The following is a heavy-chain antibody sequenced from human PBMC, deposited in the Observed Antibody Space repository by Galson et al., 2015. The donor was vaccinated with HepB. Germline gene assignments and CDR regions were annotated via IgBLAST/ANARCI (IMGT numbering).Heavy chain of an antibody. CDR2: ISYDGSNK. V-gene: IGHV3-30*18. J-gene: IGHJ6*03. CDR3: AKGVLLLTQILFQEDYMDV. Sequence: FLRLSCAASGFTFSSYGMHWVRQAPGKGLEWVAVISYDGSNKYYADSVKGRFTISRDNSKNTLYLQMNSLRAEDTAVYYCAKGVLLLTQILFQEDYMDVWGKGTTVTVSS. CDR1: GFTFSSYG. D-gene: IGHD2-15*01.